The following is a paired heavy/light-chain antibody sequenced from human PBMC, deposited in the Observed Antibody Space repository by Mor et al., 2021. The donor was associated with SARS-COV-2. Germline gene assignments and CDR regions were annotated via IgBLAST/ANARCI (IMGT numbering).Light chain of an antibody. CDR1: QSVTSGY. Sequence: EIVLTQSPGTLSLSPGERATLSCRASQSVTSGYLAWYQQKPGQAPRLLIYGASSRATGIPDRFSGSGSGTDFTLTISRLEPEDFAVYSCQQFSSSLITFGQGTRLEIK. J-gene: IGKJ5*01. CDR2: GAS. CDR3: QQFSSSLIT. V-gene: IGKV3-20*01.
Heavy chain of an antibody. CDR1: NGSISSSSYY. CDR2: IYYSGST. V-gene: IGHV4-39*01. Sequence: QLQLQESGPGLVKPSETLSLTCTVSNGSISSSSYYWGWIRQPPGKGLEWIGSIYYSGSTYYNPSLETRVTISVDTSKNQFSLKLSSMTAADTAVYYCARHFWAALMYNWFDPWGQGTLVTVSS. D-gene: IGHD2-15*01. J-gene: IGHJ5*02. CDR3: ARHFWAALMYNWFDP.